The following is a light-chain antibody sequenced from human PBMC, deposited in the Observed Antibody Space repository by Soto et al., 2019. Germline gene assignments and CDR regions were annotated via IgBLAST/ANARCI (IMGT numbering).Light chain of an antibody. V-gene: IGKV1-39*01. Sequence: DGPVTQSRSSLSASVGARVTITCRASQSISSYLNWYQQKPGKAPKLLIYAASSLQSGVPSRFSGSGSGTDFTLTISSLQPEDFATYYCQQSYCTPWTVGQGTKVDIK. J-gene: IGKJ1*01. CDR1: QSISSY. CDR2: AAS. CDR3: QQSYCTPWT.